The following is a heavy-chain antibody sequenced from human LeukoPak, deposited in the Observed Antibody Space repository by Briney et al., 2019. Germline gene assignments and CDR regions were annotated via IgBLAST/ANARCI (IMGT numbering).Heavy chain of an antibody. Sequence: PGGSLRPSCAASGFTVSSYATTWVRQVPGKGLEWVSSITGSGSSTYYADSVKGRFTISRDNSKNTLYVQMNSLRAEDTAVYFCAKPPRVVVVTAFDSWGQGTLVTVSS. D-gene: IGHD2-21*02. J-gene: IGHJ4*02. CDR3: AKPPRVVVVTAFDS. V-gene: IGHV3-23*01. CDR2: ITGSGSST. CDR1: GFTVSSYA.